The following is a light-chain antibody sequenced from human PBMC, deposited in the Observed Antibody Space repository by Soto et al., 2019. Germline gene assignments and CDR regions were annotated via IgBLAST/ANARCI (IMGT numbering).Light chain of an antibody. CDR2: DVS. CDR1: SSDVGGYNF. J-gene: IGLJ1*01. CDR3: SSYTSSSTLV. Sequence: QSALTQPASGSRSPGQSITISCTGTSSDVGGYNFVSWYQQHPGKAPKLMIYDVSNRPSGVSNRFSGSKSANTASLTISDLQAEDESDYYCSSYTSSSTLVFGTGTKLTLL. V-gene: IGLV2-14*01.